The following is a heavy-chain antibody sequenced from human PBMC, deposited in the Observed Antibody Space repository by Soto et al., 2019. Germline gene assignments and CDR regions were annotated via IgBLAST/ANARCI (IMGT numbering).Heavy chain of an antibody. CDR1: GGSISSSSYY. Sequence: SETLSLTCTVSGGSISSSSYYWGWIRQPPGKGLEWIGSIYYSGSTYYNPSLKSRVTISVNTSKNQFSLKLSSVTAADTAVYYCARHVFRSGYYFDYWGQGTMVTVSS. CDR2: IYYSGST. CDR3: ARHVFRSGYYFDY. V-gene: IGHV4-39*01. D-gene: IGHD2-21*01. J-gene: IGHJ4*02.